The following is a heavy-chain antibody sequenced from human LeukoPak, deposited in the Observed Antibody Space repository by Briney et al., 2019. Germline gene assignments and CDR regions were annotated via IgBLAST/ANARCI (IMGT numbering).Heavy chain of an antibody. J-gene: IGHJ6*02. CDR1: GFIFSSYG. CDR2: ISGSGGST. Sequence: GGSLRLSCAASGFIFSSYGMSWVRQAPGKGLEWVSAISGSGGSTYYADSVKGRFTISRDNSKNTLYLQMNSLRAEDTAVYYCARQYPYYYGMDVWGQGTTVTVSS. V-gene: IGHV3-23*01. D-gene: IGHD2-2*01. CDR3: ARQYPYYYGMDV.